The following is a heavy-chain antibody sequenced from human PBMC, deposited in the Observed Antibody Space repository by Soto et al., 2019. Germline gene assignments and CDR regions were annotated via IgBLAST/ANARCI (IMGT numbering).Heavy chain of an antibody. CDR1: GFSLSTSGMC. CDR2: IDWDDDK. Sequence: SGPTLVNPTQTLTLTCTFSGFSLSTSGMCVSWIRQPPGKALEWLALIDWDDDKYYSTSLKTRLTISKDTSKNQVVLTMTNMDPVDTATYYCARILYYGSGNSPFDPWGQGTLVTVSS. D-gene: IGHD3-10*01. J-gene: IGHJ5*02. CDR3: ARILYYGSGNSPFDP. V-gene: IGHV2-70*01.